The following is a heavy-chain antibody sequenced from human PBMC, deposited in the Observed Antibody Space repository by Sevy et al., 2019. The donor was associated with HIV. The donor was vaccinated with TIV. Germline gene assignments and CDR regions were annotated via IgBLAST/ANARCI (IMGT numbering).Heavy chain of an antibody. Sequence: GGSLRLSCAASGFTFDDYAMSWFRQAPGKGLEWVAFIARNSYEAYGGTTEYAASVKGRFIISRDDYKSIAYLQMNSLKTEDTALYYCSRGLATADTPEYYFDYWGQGTLVTVSS. CDR3: SRGLATADTPEYYFDY. D-gene: IGHD5-12*01. CDR2: IARNSYEAYGGTT. V-gene: IGHV3-49*03. J-gene: IGHJ4*02. CDR1: GFTFDDYA.